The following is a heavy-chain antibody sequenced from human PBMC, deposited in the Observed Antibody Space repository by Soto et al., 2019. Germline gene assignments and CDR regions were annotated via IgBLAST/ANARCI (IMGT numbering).Heavy chain of an antibody. CDR2: INSDWSST. CDR1: GFTFSSYW. J-gene: IGHJ6*03. Sequence: PGGSLRLSCAASGFTFSSYWMHWVRQAPGKGLVWVSRINSDWSSTSYADSVKGRLTISRDNAKNTLYLQMNSLRAEDTAVYYCARDQYYDFWSGYYGYYYYMDVWGKGTTVTVSS. V-gene: IGHV3-74*01. CDR3: ARDQYYDFWSGYYGYYYYMDV. D-gene: IGHD3-3*01.